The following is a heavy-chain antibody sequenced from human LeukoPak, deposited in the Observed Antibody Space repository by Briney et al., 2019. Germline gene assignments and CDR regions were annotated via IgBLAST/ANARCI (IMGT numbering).Heavy chain of an antibody. D-gene: IGHD5-24*01. CDR3: ARGGVEMATITDDY. V-gene: IGHV3-23*01. CDR1: GFIFSSSA. J-gene: IGHJ4*02. CDR2: ISGSGGST. Sequence: AGGSLRLSCAASGFIFSSSAMSWVRQAPGKGLEWVSGISGSGGSTYYADSVKGRFTISRDNSKNTLYLQMNSLRAEDTAVYYCARGGVEMATITDDYWGQGTLVTVSS.